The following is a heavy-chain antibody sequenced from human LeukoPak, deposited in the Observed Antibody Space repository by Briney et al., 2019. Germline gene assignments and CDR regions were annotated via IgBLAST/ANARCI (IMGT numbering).Heavy chain of an antibody. CDR2: IKQDGSEK. V-gene: IGHV3-7*03. Sequence: GGSLRLSCAASGFTFSSYWMSWVRQAPGKGLEWVANIKQDGSEKYYVDSVKGRFTISRDNAKNSLYLQMNSLRAEDTALYYCARGGVVVAETYYYYMDVWGEGTTVTVSS. CDR1: GFTFSSYW. J-gene: IGHJ6*03. D-gene: IGHD2-15*01. CDR3: ARGGVVVAETYYYYMDV.